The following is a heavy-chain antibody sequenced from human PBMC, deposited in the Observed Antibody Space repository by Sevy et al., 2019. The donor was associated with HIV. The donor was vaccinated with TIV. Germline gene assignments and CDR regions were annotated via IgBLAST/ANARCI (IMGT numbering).Heavy chain of an antibody. CDR3: ARSPPYSSGWYGIDY. J-gene: IGHJ4*02. D-gene: IGHD6-19*01. Sequence: GGSLRLSCTASGFSFNGYGMHWVRQAPGKGLEWVSYISRSSSTIYYVDSVKGRFTISRDNAKNSLYLQMNSLRAEDTAVYYCARSPPYSSGWYGIDYWGQGTLVTVSS. V-gene: IGHV3-48*01. CDR1: GFSFNGYG. CDR2: ISRSSSTI.